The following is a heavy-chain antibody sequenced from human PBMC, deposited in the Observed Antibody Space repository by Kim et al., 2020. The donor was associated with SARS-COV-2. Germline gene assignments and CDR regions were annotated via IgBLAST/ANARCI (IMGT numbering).Heavy chain of an antibody. CDR2: ISYDGSNK. V-gene: IGHV3-30*18. D-gene: IGHD2-21*02. Sequence: GGSLRLSCAASGFTFSSYGMHWVRQAPGKGLEWVAVISYDGSNKYYADSVQGRFTISRDNSKNTLYLQMNSLRAEDTAVYYCAKEGGPYCGGDCYYFDYWGQGTLVTVSS. J-gene: IGHJ4*02. CDR3: AKEGGPYCGGDCYYFDY. CDR1: GFTFSSYG.